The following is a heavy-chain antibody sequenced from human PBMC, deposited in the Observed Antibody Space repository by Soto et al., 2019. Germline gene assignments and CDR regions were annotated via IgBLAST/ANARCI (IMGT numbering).Heavy chain of an antibody. CDR3: ARDESTGASFDY. CDR1: GGTFSSFE. D-gene: IGHD2-8*02. J-gene: IGHJ4*02. CDR2: TIPLFGTP. Sequence: QVQLVQSGAEVKKPGSSVQVSCKASGGTFSSFEINWVRQAPGQGLEWMGGTIPLFGTPTYAQKFQGRVTITADKSTSTAQIERSSLRSEGPAVYYCARDESTGASFDYWGQATLVTVSS. V-gene: IGHV1-69*06.